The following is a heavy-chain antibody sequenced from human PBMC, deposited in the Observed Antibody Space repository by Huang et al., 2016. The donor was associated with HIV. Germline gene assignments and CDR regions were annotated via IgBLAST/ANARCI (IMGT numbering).Heavy chain of an antibody. V-gene: IGHV4-39*01. J-gene: IGHJ6*03. CDR3: ATNNWNDSYYYFMDV. Sequence: QLQLQESGPGLVKPSETLSLTCTVSGDSISSSGYYWGWICQPPGKGLELSGSSYHSGSTYYNPSLRSRVTIFIDTSKIQFSLKLKSVTPADTAVYYCATNNWNDSYYYFMDVWGKGTTVTVSS. CDR2: SYHSGST. D-gene: IGHD1-20*01. CDR1: GDSISSSGYY.